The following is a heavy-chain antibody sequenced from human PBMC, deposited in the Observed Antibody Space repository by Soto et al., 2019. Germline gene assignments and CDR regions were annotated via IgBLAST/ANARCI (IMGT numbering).Heavy chain of an antibody. CDR1: GFTFSSYA. D-gene: IGHD4-17*01. J-gene: IGHJ5*01. V-gene: IGHV3-23*01. CDR3: AKDTRYADYVRWFDS. Sequence: EVHLLESGGGLVQPGGSLRLSCTASGFTFSSYAITWVRQAPGRGLEGVSGITASGGRTFYADSVKGRFTISRDNSRSTLYLQMNSLRSEDTAVYYCAKDTRYADYVRWFDSWGQGTLVTVSS. CDR2: ITASGGRT.